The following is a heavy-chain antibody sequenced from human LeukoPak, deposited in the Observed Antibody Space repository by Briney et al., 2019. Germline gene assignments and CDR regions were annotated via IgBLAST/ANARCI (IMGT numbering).Heavy chain of an antibody. D-gene: IGHD2-15*01. Sequence: GGSLRLSCAASGFTFSSYAMHWVRQAPGKGLEWGAVISYDGSNKYYADSVKGRFTISRDNSKNTLYLQMNSLRAEDTAVYYCARGGVVANAFDIWGQGTMVTVSS. CDR1: GFTFSSYA. J-gene: IGHJ3*02. CDR2: ISYDGSNK. CDR3: ARGGVVANAFDI. V-gene: IGHV3-30*04.